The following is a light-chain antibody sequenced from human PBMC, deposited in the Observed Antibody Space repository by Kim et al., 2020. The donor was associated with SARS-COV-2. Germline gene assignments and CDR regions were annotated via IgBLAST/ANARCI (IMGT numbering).Light chain of an antibody. CDR2: SDD. Sequence: QSVLTQPPSASATPGQSVSISCSGIMSNIGTYTVNWYQHVPETAPKLLIYSDDQRPSGVPDRFSASKSGTSASLDVSGLQYEDAANYYCASWHDNLRGNMFGGGTQLTVL. V-gene: IGLV1-44*01. CDR1: MSNIGTYT. CDR3: ASWHDNLRGNM. J-gene: IGLJ3*02.